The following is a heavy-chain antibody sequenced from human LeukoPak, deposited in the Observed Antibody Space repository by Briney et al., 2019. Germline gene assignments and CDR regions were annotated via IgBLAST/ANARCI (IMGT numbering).Heavy chain of an antibody. D-gene: IGHD3-22*01. CDR1: GFTFSNAW. V-gene: IGHV3-15*01. Sequence: GGTLRLSCAASGFTFSNAWMSWVRQAPGKGLEWVGRIKSKTDGGTTDYAAPVKGRFTISRDDSKNTLYLQMNSLKTEDTAVYYCTTLLLPDAFDIWGQGTMVTVSS. CDR2: IKSKTDGGTT. CDR3: TTLLLPDAFDI. J-gene: IGHJ3*02.